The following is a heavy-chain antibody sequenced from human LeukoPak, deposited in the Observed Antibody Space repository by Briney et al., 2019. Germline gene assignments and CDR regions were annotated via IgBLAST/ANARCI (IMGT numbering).Heavy chain of an antibody. CDR1: GGSISSYY. Sequence: KPSETLSLTCTVSGGSISSYYWSWIRQPPGKGLEWIGYLYYSGSTNYNSSLKSRVTISVDTSKNQFSLNLSSVTAADTAVYYCAREDGYNSPYYFDYWGQGTLVTVSS. J-gene: IGHJ4*02. CDR3: AREDGYNSPYYFDY. CDR2: LYYSGST. D-gene: IGHD5-24*01. V-gene: IGHV4-59*08.